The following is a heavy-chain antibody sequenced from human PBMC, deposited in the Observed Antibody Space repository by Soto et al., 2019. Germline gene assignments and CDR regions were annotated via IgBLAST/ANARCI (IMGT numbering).Heavy chain of an antibody. CDR1: GYSFTSYW. Sequence: XESLKISCKGSGYSFTSYWIGWVRQMPGKGLECMGFIYPGDSDTTYSPSFQGHVTISADKYSSTAYLQWSSLKASDTAMYYCARVDSSGCSEYWGQGTLVTVSS. D-gene: IGHD6-25*01. V-gene: IGHV5-51*01. CDR3: ARVDSSGCSEY. J-gene: IGHJ4*02. CDR2: IYPGDSDT.